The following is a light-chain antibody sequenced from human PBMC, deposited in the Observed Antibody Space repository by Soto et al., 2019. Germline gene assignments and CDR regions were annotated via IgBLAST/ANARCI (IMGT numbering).Light chain of an antibody. CDR1: QTITTF. CDR2: AAS. V-gene: IGKV1-39*01. J-gene: IGKJ1*01. CDR3: QQGYSTPQT. Sequence: DIQMTQSPSSLSASVGDRVTITCRASQTITTFLNWYQQRPGEAPKLLIYAASSLQSGVPSRFSGSGSGTDFTLTISSLQPEDFATYFCQQGYSTPQTFGQGTKVEIK.